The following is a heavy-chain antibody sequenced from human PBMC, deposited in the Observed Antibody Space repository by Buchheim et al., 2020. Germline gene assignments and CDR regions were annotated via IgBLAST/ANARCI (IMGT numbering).Heavy chain of an antibody. V-gene: IGHV1-2*02. CDR2: INPNSGST. D-gene: IGHD2-8*01. CDR1: GYTFTGYY. J-gene: IGHJ5*02. CDR3: ARSSIVLSSSNWFDP. Sequence: QVQLVQSGAEVKKPGASVKVSCKASGYTFTGYYMHWVRQAPGQGLEWMGWINPNSGSTNYAQKFQGRVTMTRDTSISTAYMELSRLRSDDTAVYYCARSSIVLSSSNWFDPWGQGTL.